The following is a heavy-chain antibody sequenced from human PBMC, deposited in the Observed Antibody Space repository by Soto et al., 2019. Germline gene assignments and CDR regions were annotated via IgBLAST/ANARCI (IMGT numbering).Heavy chain of an antibody. D-gene: IGHD6-19*01. Sequence: GGSLRLSCAASGFTFSSYEMNWVRQAPGKGLEWVSYISSSGSAMYYADSVKGRFTISRDNAKKSLYLQMNSLRADDTAVYYCARDVEQWLVPHAFDIWGQGTMVTVPS. CDR1: GFTFSSYE. CDR2: ISSSGSAM. J-gene: IGHJ3*02. V-gene: IGHV3-48*03. CDR3: ARDVEQWLVPHAFDI.